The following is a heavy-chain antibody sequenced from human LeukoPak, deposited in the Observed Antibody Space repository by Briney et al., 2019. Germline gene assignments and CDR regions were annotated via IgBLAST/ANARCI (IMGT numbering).Heavy chain of an antibody. J-gene: IGHJ4*02. Sequence: GGSLRLSCAASGFTFGSYVMSWVRQAPGKGPEWVSAISGDGGTYYADSVKGRFTISRDNAKNSLYLQVNSLRAEDTAVYYCAREVAVGIGAYNYWGQGTLVTVSS. CDR2: ISGDGGT. V-gene: IGHV3-23*01. D-gene: IGHD6-13*01. CDR3: AREVAVGIGAYNY. CDR1: GFTFGSYV.